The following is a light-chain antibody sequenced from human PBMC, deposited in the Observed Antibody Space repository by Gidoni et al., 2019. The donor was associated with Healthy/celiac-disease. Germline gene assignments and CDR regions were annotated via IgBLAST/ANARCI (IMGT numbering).Light chain of an antibody. V-gene: IGKV1-39*01. J-gene: IGKJ4*01. CDR1: QSISSY. CDR3: QQSYSNPRT. CDR2: AAS. Sequence: IQMPQSPSSLSASVGDRVTITCRASQSISSYLNWYQQKPGKAPKLLIYAASSLQSGVPSRFSGSGSGTEFTLTISSLQPEDVATYYCQQSYSNPRTFGGGTKVEIK.